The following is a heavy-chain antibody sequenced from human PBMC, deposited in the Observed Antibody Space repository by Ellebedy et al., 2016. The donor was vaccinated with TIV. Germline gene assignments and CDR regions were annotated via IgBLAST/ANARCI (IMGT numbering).Heavy chain of an antibody. CDR3: AMDGYYGSGSYYN. CDR2: INPNSGGT. J-gene: IGHJ4*02. CDR1: GYTFTGYY. Sequence: ASVKVSCKASGYTFTGYYMHWVRQAPGQGLEWMGWINPNSGGTNYAQKFQGRVTMTRDTSISTAYMELSRLRSDDTAVYYCAMDGYYGSGSYYNWGQGTLVTVSS. D-gene: IGHD3-10*01. V-gene: IGHV1-2*02.